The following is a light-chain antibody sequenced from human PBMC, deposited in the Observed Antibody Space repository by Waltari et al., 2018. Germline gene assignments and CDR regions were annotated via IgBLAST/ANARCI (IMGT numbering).Light chain of an antibody. Sequence: SYELTQPPSVSVSPGQTATITCSGDALPKQFAFWYQQTPGQAPVLVTYKDTVGPSGIPDRFSGSTSGTTVTLTISGVQAEDEADYYCQSADSTSTHVVFGGGTKLTVL. V-gene: IGLV3-25*03. CDR1: ALPKQF. CDR2: KDT. J-gene: IGLJ2*01. CDR3: QSADSTSTHVV.